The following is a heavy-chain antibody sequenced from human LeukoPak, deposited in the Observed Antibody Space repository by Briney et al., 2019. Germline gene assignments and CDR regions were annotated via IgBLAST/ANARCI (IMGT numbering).Heavy chain of an antibody. CDR3: ARAPDTFSWIRNWVGAFDI. V-gene: IGHV1-2*02. CDR1: GYTFTGYY. D-gene: IGHD5-18*01. J-gene: IGHJ3*02. CDR2: INPNSGGT. Sequence: ASVKVSCKASGYTFTGYYMHWVRQAPGQGLEWMGWINPNSGGTNYAQKFQGRVTMSRDTSISTAYMELSRLRSDDTAVYYCARAPDTFSWIRNWVGAFDIWGQGTMVTVSS.